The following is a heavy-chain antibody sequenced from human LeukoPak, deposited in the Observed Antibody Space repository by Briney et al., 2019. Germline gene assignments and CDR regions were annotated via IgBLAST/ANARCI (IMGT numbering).Heavy chain of an antibody. V-gene: IGHV4-31*03. J-gene: IGHJ5*02. Sequence: SETLSLTCTVSGGSISSGGYYWSWIRQHPGKGLEWIGYISHSGSTSYNPSLKSRVTISLDTSKDRFSLRLSSVTAADTAVYYCARDLWFGEYNWFDPWGQGTLVTVSS. CDR1: GGSISSGGYY. D-gene: IGHD3-10*01. CDR2: ISHSGST. CDR3: ARDLWFGEYNWFDP.